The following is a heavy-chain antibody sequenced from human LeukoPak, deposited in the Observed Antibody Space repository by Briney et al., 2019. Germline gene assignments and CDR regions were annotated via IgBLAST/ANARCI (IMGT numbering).Heavy chain of an antibody. D-gene: IGHD1-14*01. CDR2: IYYSGST. Sequence: GSLRLSCAASGFVFSNYAMTWVRQPPGKGLEWIGSIYYSGSTYYNPSLKSRVTISVDTSKNQFSLKLSSVTAADTAVYYCARLGVGTGYWGQGIVVAISS. J-gene: IGHJ4*02. CDR3: ARLGVGTGY. V-gene: IGHV4-38-2*01. CDR1: GFVFSNYA.